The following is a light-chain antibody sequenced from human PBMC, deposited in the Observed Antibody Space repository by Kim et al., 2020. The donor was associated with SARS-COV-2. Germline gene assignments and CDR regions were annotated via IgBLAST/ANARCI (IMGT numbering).Light chain of an antibody. J-gene: IGLJ2*01. V-gene: IGLV2-8*01. CDR1: SSDIGGYNY. CDR2: EVN. Sequence: QSALTQPPSASGSPGQSVTISCTGTSSDIGGYNYVSWYQQHPGKAPKVMFYEVNKRPSGVPDRFSGSKSGNTASLTVSGLQAEDEADYYCSSFAGSNKLFGGGTQLTVL. CDR3: SSFAGSNKL.